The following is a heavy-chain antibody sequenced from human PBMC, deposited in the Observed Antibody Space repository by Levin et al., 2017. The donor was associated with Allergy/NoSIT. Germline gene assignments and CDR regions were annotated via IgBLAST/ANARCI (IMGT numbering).Heavy chain of an antibody. CDR3: ARDLPGTTPLDY. CDR2: ISAYNGNT. D-gene: IGHD1-7*01. CDR1: GYTFTSYG. J-gene: IGHJ4*02. V-gene: IGHV1-18*01. Sequence: GESLKISCKASGYTFTSYGISWVRQAPGQGLEWMGWISAYNGNTNYAQKLQGRVTMTTDTSTSTAYMELRSLRSDDTAVYYCARDLPGTTPLDYWGQGTLVTVSS.